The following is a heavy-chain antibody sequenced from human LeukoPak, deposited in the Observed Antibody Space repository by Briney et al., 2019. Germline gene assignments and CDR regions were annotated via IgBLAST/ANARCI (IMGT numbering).Heavy chain of an antibody. J-gene: IGHJ4*02. CDR2: ITSSSSYI. D-gene: IGHD3-22*01. CDR3: AKGAPYYDSSGYPWY. V-gene: IGHV3-21*04. Sequence: GGSLRLSCVASGFTFNTYNMNWVRQAPGKGLEWVSSITSSSSYIYYADSVKGRFTISRDNAKNSLYLQMNSLRAEDTALYYCAKGAPYYDSSGYPWYWGQGTLVTVSS. CDR1: GFTFNTYN.